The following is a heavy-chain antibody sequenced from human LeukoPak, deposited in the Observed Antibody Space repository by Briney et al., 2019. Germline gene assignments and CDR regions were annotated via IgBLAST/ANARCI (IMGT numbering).Heavy chain of an antibody. V-gene: IGHV4-59*01. Sequence: SETLSLTCSVSGGSISNDYWSWIRQPPGKGLEWIGYIYYSGSTNYNPSLKSRVTISVDTSKNQFSLKLSSVTAADTAVYYCARGSMVNYFDSSGYYNYWGQGALVTVSS. D-gene: IGHD3-22*01. CDR2: IYYSGST. CDR1: GGSISNDY. J-gene: IGHJ4*02. CDR3: ARGSMVNYFDSSGYYNY.